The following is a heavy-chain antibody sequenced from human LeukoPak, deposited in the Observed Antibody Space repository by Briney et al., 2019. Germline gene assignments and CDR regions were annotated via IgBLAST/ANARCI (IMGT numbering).Heavy chain of an antibody. Sequence: PGGSLRLSCAASGFTFSSYSMNWVRQAPGKGLEWVSSISSSSSYIYYADSVKGRFTISRDNAKNSLYLQMNSLRAEDTAVYYCARGVGAPGDYYYYYMDVWGKGTTVTVPS. V-gene: IGHV3-21*01. CDR3: ARGVGAPGDYYYYYMDV. CDR2: ISSSSSYI. D-gene: IGHD1-26*01. J-gene: IGHJ6*03. CDR1: GFTFSSYS.